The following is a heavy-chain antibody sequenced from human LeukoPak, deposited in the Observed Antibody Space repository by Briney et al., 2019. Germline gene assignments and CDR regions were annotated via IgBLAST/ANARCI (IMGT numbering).Heavy chain of an antibody. CDR1: GFTFSSSW. CDR3: ARGSLSSGSHYIDY. CDR2: ISYDGSNK. Sequence: GGSLRLSCAVSGFTFSSSWMHWVRQAPGKGLGWVAVISYDGSNKYYADSVKGRFTISRDNSKNTLYLQMNSLRAEDTAVYYCARGSLSSGSHYIDYWGQGTLVTVSS. J-gene: IGHJ4*02. V-gene: IGHV3-30-3*01. D-gene: IGHD3-10*01.